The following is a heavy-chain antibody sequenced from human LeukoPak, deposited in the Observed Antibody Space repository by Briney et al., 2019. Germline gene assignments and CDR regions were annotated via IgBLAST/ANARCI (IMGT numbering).Heavy chain of an antibody. V-gene: IGHV1-18*04. CDR1: GYTFTGYY. J-gene: IGHJ4*02. CDR2: ISAYNGNT. D-gene: IGHD5-18*01. Sequence: ASVKVSCKASGYTFTGYYMHWVRQAPGQGLEWMGWISAYNGNTNYAQKLQGRVTMTTDTSTSTVYMELSSLRSDDTAVYYCARFGGYSYEDWGQGTLVTVSS. CDR3: ARFGGYSYED.